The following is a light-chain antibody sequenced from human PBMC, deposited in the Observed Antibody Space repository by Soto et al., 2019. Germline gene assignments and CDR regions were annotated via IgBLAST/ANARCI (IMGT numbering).Light chain of an antibody. J-gene: IGKJ4*01. CDR2: KAS. Sequence: DIQMTQSPCTLSASVGDTVTITCRARQPIATCLAWYQQKPGTAPKLLVFKASTLENDFPSRFSGSGSGTEFCLTISSLQPDEFATYYCPQYSSYSTTFGGGTKVAI. CDR3: PQYSSYSTT. V-gene: IGKV1-5*03. CDR1: QPIATC.